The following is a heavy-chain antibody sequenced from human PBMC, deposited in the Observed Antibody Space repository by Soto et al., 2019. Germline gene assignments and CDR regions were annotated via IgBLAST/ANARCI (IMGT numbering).Heavy chain of an antibody. Sequence: ESGGGVVQPGRSLRLSCVTSGFTFNAYGMHWVRQAPGKGLEWVAVIWNDGSKEDYADSVKGRFTISRDESKSTLYLQMNSLGAEDTAVYYCARAIGRLSEPDYWGQGTLVSVSS. D-gene: IGHD3-10*01. J-gene: IGHJ4*02. V-gene: IGHV3-33*01. CDR1: GFTFNAYG. CDR3: ARAIGRLSEPDY. CDR2: IWNDGSKE.